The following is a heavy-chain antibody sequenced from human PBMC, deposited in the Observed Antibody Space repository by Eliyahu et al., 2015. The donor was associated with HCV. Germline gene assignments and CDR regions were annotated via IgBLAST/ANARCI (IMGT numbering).Heavy chain of an antibody. CDR3: ARPVMAAAGRADYYYGMDV. D-gene: IGHD6-13*01. CDR1: GFTFSSYS. CDR2: ISSSSSYI. J-gene: IGHJ6*02. V-gene: IGHV3-21*01. Sequence: APVKPGGSLRLSCAASGFTFSSYSMNWVRQAPGKGLEWVSSISSSSSYIYYADSVKGRFTISRDNAKNSLYLQMNSLRAEDTAVYYCARPVMAAAGRADYYYGMDVWGQGTTVTVSS.